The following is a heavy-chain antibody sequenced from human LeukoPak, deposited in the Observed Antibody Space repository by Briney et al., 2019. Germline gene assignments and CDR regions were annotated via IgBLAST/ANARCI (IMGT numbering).Heavy chain of an antibody. D-gene: IGHD3-16*01. CDR1: DTFTSYG. CDR3: AREGLGELTLDY. Sequence: ASVKVSCRASDTFTSYGISWVRQAPGQGLEWMGWISTYNGDTNYAQKLQGRVTMTTDTSTNTAYMELRSLRSDDTAVYYCAREGLGELTLDYWGQGTLVTVSS. V-gene: IGHV1-18*01. J-gene: IGHJ4*02. CDR2: ISTYNGDT.